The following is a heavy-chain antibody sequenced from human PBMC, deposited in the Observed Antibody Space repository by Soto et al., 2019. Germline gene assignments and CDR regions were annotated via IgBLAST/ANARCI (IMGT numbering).Heavy chain of an antibody. CDR1: GGTFSSYA. V-gene: IGHV1-69*13. J-gene: IGHJ4*02. D-gene: IGHD3-22*01. Sequence: SVKASCKASGGTFSSYAISWVRQAPGQGLEWMGGIIPIFGTANYAQKFQGRVTITADESTSTAYMELSSLRSEDTAVYYCARGPYTYYYDSSGPTRHKYFDYWGQGTLVTVSS. CDR3: ARGPYTYYYDSSGPTRHKYFDY. CDR2: IIPIFGTA.